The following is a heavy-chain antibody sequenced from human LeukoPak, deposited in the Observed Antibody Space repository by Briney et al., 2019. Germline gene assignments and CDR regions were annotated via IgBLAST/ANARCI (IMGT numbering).Heavy chain of an antibody. J-gene: IGHJ4*02. V-gene: IGHV3-23*01. CDR3: AKSYYPLALGGDY. CDR2: ISGSGGST. Sequence: GGSLRLSCAASGFTFSSYSMNWVRQPPGKGLEWVSAISGSGGSTYYADSVKGRFTISRDNSKNTLYLQMNSLRAEDTAVYYCAKSYYPLALGGDYWGQGTLVTVSS. CDR1: GFTFSSYS. D-gene: IGHD1-26*01.